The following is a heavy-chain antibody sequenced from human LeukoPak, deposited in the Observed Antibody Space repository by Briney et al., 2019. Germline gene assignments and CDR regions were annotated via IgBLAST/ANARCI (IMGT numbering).Heavy chain of an antibody. Sequence: PSETLSLTCAVSGGPSSSYYWSWIRQPPGKGLEWIGYIYYSGSTNYNPSLKSRVTISVDTSKNQFSLKLSSVTAADTAVYYCARHSRDGPEDYWGQGTLVTVSS. CDR1: GGPSSSYY. CDR3: ARHSRDGPEDY. J-gene: IGHJ4*02. CDR2: IYYSGST. D-gene: IGHD5-24*01. V-gene: IGHV4-59*08.